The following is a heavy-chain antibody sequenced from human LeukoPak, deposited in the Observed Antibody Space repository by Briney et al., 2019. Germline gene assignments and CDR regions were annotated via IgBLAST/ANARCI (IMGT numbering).Heavy chain of an antibody. Sequence: ASVIVSCKASGFTFTDYDINWVRQATGQGLEWMGWMNPNSGNTGYAQKFQGRVTITRNTAISTAYMELSSLRSEDTAVYYCARGRRPSAHSSEYFDYWGQGTLVTVSS. CDR3: ARGRRPSAHSSEYFDY. CDR1: GFTFTDYD. CDR2: MNPNSGNT. D-gene: IGHD4/OR15-4a*01. V-gene: IGHV1-8*03. J-gene: IGHJ4*02.